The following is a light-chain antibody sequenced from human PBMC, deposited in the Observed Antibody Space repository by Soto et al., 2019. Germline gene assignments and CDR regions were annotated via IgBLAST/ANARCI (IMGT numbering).Light chain of an antibody. J-gene: IGKJ2*02. CDR1: QSISTN. Sequence: DMQMTQSPLSLSASLGDRVTITCRASQSISTNLNWYQHKPGKAPKLLIYAASTLQSGVPSRFSGSGSGTDFTLTISSLQPEDFATYYCQQSSSTSCTFGQGTKLEIK. V-gene: IGKV1-39*01. CDR3: QQSSSTSCT. CDR2: AAS.